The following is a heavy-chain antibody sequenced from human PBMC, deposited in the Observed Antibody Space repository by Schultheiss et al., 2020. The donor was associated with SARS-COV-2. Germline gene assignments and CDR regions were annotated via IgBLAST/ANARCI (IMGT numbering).Heavy chain of an antibody. CDR1: GFTFSSYA. CDR3: AKAQPWYGERINADAFDI. CDR2: ISYDGSNH. D-gene: IGHD4-17*01. J-gene: IGHJ3*02. V-gene: IGHV3-30*04. Sequence: GGSLRLSCAASGFTFSSYAMHWVRQAPGKGLEWVAVISYDGSNHHYADSVKGRFTISRDNSKNTLYLQMNSLRGEDTAVYYCAKAQPWYGERINADAFDIWGQGTMVTVSS.